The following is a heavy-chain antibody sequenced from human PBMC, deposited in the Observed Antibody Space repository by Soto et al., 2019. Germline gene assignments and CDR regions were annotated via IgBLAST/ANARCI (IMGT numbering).Heavy chain of an antibody. V-gene: IGHV1-58*01. CDR1: GFTFTSSA. CDR2: IVVGSGNT. J-gene: IGHJ6*02. Sequence: SVKVSCKASGFTFTSSAVQWVRQARGQRLEWIGWIVVGSGNTNYAQKFQERVTITRDMSTSTAYMELRSLTSDDRAVYYCAKNGQPPYYYYGMDVWGQGTTVTVSS. D-gene: IGHD2-8*01. CDR3: AKNGQPPYYYYGMDV.